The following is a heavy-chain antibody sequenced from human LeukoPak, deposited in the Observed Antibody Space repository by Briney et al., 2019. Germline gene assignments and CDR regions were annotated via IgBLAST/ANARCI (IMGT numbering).Heavy chain of an antibody. CDR2: ISFDGSNK. V-gene: IGHV3-30*18. Sequence: GGSLRLSCAASGFTLSNYGMHWVRQAPGKGLEWVAVISFDGSNKYYADSVKGRFTISRDTSKNTLYLQMNSLRAEDTAVYYCAKELTIERRGYSFGDYWGQGTLVTVSS. CDR3: AKELTIERRGYSFGDY. CDR1: GFTLSNYG. D-gene: IGHD5-18*01. J-gene: IGHJ4*02.